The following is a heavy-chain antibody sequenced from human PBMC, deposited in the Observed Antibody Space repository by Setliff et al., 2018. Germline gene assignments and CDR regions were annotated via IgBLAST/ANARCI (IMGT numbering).Heavy chain of an antibody. D-gene: IGHD3-22*01. CDR3: ARGPTIVDWFFDL. V-gene: IGHV4-38-2*01. J-gene: IGHJ2*01. CDR1: GGSFSGYY. CDR2: IYHSGST. Sequence: ETLSLTCAVYGGSFSGYYWGWIRQPPGKGLEWIGSIYHSGSTYYNPSLKSRVTISVDTSKNQFSLKLSSVTAADTAVYYCARGPTIVDWFFDLWGRGTLVTVSS.